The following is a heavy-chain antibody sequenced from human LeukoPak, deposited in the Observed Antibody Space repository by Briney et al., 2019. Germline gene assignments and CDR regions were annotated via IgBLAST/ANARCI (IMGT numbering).Heavy chain of an antibody. J-gene: IGHJ5*02. CDR2: ISAYNGNT. Sequence: GASVKVSCKASGYTFTSYGVSWGRQAPGQGLEWRGWISAYNGNTNYAQKRQGRVNMTTETSTRTACMERRSPRCEHTAGYYMAIESTLGSYNWFDPWAQGPLVTVSS. V-gene: IGHV1-18*01. CDR1: GYTFTSYG. CDR3: AIESTLGSYNWFDP. D-gene: IGHD2-15*01.